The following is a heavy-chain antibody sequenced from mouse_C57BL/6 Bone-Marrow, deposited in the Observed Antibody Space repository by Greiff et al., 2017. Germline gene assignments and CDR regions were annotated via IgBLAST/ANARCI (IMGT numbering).Heavy chain of an antibody. Sequence: VQLQQPGAELVKPGASVKLSCKASGYTFTDYEMHWVKQTPVHGLEWIGAIDPETGGTPYNQKFKGKAILTADKSSSTAYMELLSLKSEDSAVYYFTIITRYFDVWGRGTTATVSS. CDR2: IDPETGGT. V-gene: IGHV1-15*01. CDR1: GYTFTDYE. CDR3: TIITRYFDV. J-gene: IGHJ1*03. D-gene: IGHD2-4*01.